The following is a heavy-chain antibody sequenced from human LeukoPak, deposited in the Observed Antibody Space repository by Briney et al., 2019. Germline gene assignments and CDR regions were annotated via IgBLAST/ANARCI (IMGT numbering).Heavy chain of an antibody. CDR1: GGYISSSSYY. CDR3: ARLTVQSTRPDSIAAAGRGYFDY. V-gene: IGHV4-39*01. D-gene: IGHD6-13*01. Sequence: SETLSLTCTVSGGYISSSSYYWGWIRQPPGKGLEWIGSIYYSGSTYYNPSLKSRVTISVDTSKSQFSLKLSSVTAADTAVYYCARLTVQSTRPDSIAAAGRGYFDYWGQGTLVTVSS. CDR2: IYYSGST. J-gene: IGHJ4*02.